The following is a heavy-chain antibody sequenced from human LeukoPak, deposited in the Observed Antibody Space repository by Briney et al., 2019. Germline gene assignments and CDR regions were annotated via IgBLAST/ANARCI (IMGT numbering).Heavy chain of an antibody. CDR1: GFSFRNYW. CDR3: AREGSPVTDDAFDI. Sequence: GGSLRLSCVASGFSFRNYWMSWVRQAPGKGLEWVANIKEDGSKKYHLDSVKGRFTISRDNAKNFLYLQMNSLRVEDTALYYCAREGSPVTDDAFDIWGQGTMVTVSS. V-gene: IGHV3-7*01. CDR2: IKEDGSKK. J-gene: IGHJ3*02. D-gene: IGHD2-21*02.